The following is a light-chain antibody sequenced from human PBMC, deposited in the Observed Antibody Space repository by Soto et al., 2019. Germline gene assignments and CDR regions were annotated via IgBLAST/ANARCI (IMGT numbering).Light chain of an antibody. V-gene: IGLV2-8*01. CDR3: SSYAGIDSLL. CDR2: EVS. Sequence: QYALTQPPSASGSPGQSVTISCTGSSSDVGAYNYVSWYQQHPGKAPKLMIYEVSERPSGVPNRFSGSKSGNTASLTVSGLQTEDEADYYCSSYAGIDSLLFGGGTKLTVL. CDR1: SSDVGAYNY. J-gene: IGLJ2*01.